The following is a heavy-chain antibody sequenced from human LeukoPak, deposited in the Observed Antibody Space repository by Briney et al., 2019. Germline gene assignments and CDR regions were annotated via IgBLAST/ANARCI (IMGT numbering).Heavy chain of an antibody. D-gene: IGHD5-18*01. Sequence: ASVKVSCKASGYSFTNYYIHWVRQAPGQGLEWMGRINPSGGGTSYAQKFQDRVTMTRDMSTSTVYMELSSLRSEDTAVYYCARDQDSIGYGENLYWGQGILVTVSS. CDR1: GYSFTNYY. CDR2: INPSGGGT. V-gene: IGHV1-46*01. CDR3: ARDQDSIGYGENLY. J-gene: IGHJ4*02.